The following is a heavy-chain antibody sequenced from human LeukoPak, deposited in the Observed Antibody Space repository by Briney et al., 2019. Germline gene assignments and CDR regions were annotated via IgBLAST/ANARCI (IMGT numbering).Heavy chain of an antibody. Sequence: GASVKVSCKASGGTFSSYAISWVRQAPGQGLEWMGGIIPIFGTANYAQKFQGRVTITADESTSTAYMELSSLRSDDTAVYYCARRKGGWYQDPFDYWGQGTLVAVSS. CDR1: GGTFSSYA. J-gene: IGHJ4*02. D-gene: IGHD6-19*01. CDR3: ARRKGGWYQDPFDY. CDR2: IIPIFGTA. V-gene: IGHV1-69*13.